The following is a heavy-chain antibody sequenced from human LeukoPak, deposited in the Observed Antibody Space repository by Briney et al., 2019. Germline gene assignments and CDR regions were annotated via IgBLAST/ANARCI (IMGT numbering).Heavy chain of an antibody. CDR3: ARGARQWLVSRNWFDP. D-gene: IGHD6-19*01. CDR1: GGSISSGGYY. Sequence: PSQTLSLTCTVSGGSISSGGYYWSWIRQHPGKGLEWIGYIYYSGSTYYNPSLKSRVTISVDTSKNQFSLKLSSVTAADTAVYYCARGARQWLVSRNWFDPWGQGTLVTVSS. J-gene: IGHJ5*02. CDR2: IYYSGST. V-gene: IGHV4-31*03.